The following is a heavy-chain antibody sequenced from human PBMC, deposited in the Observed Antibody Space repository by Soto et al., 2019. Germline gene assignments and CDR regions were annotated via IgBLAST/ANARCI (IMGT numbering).Heavy chain of an antibody. J-gene: IGHJ4*02. CDR2: ISWNSGSI. CDR3: AKEEDYDPYYFDY. Sequence: EVQLVESGGGLVQPGRSLRLSYAASGFTFDDYAMHWVRQAPGKGLEWVSGISWNSGSIGYADSVKGRFTISRDNAKNSLYLQMNSLRAEDTALYYCAKEEDYDPYYFDYWGQGTLVTVSS. D-gene: IGHD4-17*01. CDR1: GFTFDDYA. V-gene: IGHV3-9*01.